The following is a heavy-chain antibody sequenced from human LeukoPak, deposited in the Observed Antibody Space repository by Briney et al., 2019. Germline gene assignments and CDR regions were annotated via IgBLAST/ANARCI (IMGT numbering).Heavy chain of an antibody. J-gene: IGHJ4*02. CDR1: GGSISSYF. Sequence: SETLSLTCTVSGGSISSYFWSWIRQPPRKGLEWIGYIYYSGSTNYNPSLKSRVTISVDTSKNQFSLRLSSVTAADTAVYYCARDILGGYNYGFDYWGQGTLVTVSS. D-gene: IGHD5-18*01. CDR2: IYYSGST. CDR3: ARDILGGYNYGFDY. V-gene: IGHV4-59*01.